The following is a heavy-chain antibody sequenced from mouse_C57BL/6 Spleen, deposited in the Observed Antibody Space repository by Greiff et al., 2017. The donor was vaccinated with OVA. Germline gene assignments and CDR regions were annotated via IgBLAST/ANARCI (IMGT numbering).Heavy chain of an antibody. V-gene: IGHV5-4*01. CDR1: GFTFSSYA. J-gene: IGHJ4*01. CDR3: ARELLRYDYAMDY. Sequence: EVQLVESGGGLVKPGGSLKLSCAASGFTFSSYAMSWVRQTPEKRLEWVATISDGGSYTYYPDNVKGRFTISRDNAKNNLYLQMSHLKSEDTAMYYCARELLRYDYAMDYWGQGTSVTVSS. D-gene: IGHD1-1*01. CDR2: ISDGGSYT.